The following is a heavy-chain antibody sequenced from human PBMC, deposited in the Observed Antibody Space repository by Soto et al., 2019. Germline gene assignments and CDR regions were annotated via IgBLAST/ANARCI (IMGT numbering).Heavy chain of an antibody. CDR1: GFTFSSYS. CDR3: ASHVLLWFGEGLGGMDV. Sequence: PGGSLRLSCAASGFTFSSYSMNWVRQAPGKGLEWVSSISSSSSYIYYADSVKGRFTISRDNAKNSLYLQMNSLRAEDTAVYYCASHVLLWFGEGLGGMDVWGQGTTVTVSS. D-gene: IGHD3-10*01. J-gene: IGHJ6*02. V-gene: IGHV3-21*01. CDR2: ISSSSSYI.